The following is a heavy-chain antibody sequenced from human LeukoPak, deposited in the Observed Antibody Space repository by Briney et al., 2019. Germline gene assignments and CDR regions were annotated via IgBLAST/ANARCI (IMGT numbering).Heavy chain of an antibody. CDR2: ISSSGANT. CDR3: VKDIQVTY. CDR1: GFGFNDAA. V-gene: IGHV3-23*01. D-gene: IGHD4-23*01. Sequence: GGSPRLSCAASGFGFNDAAMTWVRQAPGKGLEWVSLISSSGANTYYADSVKGRFTISRDNSKNTLFLQMNSLRAEDTAMYYCVKDIQVTYWGQGTLVTVSS. J-gene: IGHJ4*02.